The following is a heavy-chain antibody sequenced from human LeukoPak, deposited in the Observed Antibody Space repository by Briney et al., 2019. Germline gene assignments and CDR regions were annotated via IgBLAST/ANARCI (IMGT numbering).Heavy chain of an antibody. J-gene: IGHJ4*02. CDR2: INPNSGGT. CDR1: GYTFTGYY. CDR3: ARQGDYGDYRFDY. Sequence: GASVKVSCKASGYTFTGYYMHWVRQAPGQGLEWMGWINPNSGGTNYAQKFQGRVTMTRNTSISTAYMELSSLRSEDTAVYYCARQGDYGDYRFDYWGQGTLVTVSS. D-gene: IGHD4-17*01. V-gene: IGHV1-2*02.